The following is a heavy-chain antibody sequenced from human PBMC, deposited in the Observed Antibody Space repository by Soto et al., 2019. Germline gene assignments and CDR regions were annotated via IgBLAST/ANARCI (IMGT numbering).Heavy chain of an antibody. J-gene: IGHJ5*02. V-gene: IGHV1-18*01. CDR2: ISTYNGNT. CDR1: GYTFTSYG. D-gene: IGHD2-2*02. Sequence: GASVKVSCKASGYTFTSYGITWVRQAPGQGLEWMGWISTYNGNTSYAQNLQGRVTMTTDTSTNTAYMELRSLRSDDTAVYYCARTYGNSWYSPWGQGTLVTVSS. CDR3: ARTYGNSWYSP.